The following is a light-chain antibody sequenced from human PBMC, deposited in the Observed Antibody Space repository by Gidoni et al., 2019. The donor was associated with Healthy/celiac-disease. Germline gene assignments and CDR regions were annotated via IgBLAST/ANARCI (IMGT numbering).Light chain of an antibody. CDR1: QSGSRY. Sequence: ERVVTQSLATLSLSPGERATRSGRASQSGSRYLAWYQPQPGPAPRLLIYAASNRATGLPARFRGSGSGTDFTLTIGSLEPEDFAVYSCQQRSNWPPRFTFGPGTKVDIK. J-gene: IGKJ3*01. CDR2: AAS. V-gene: IGKV3-11*01. CDR3: QQRSNWPPRFT.